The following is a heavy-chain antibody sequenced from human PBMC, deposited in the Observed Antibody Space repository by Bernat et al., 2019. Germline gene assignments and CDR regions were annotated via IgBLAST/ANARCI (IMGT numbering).Heavy chain of an antibody. Sequence: EVQLVESGGGLQQPGGSLRLSCAASGFTFSSFEMNWVRQAPGKGLEWVSYISSSGSTIYYADSVKGRFTISRDNSKNTLYLQMNSLRAEDTAVYYCARVEVGNAFDIWGQGTMVTVSS. D-gene: IGHD1-1*01. CDR1: GFTFSSFE. CDR3: ARVEVGNAFDI. V-gene: IGHV3-48*03. CDR2: ISSSGSTI. J-gene: IGHJ3*02.